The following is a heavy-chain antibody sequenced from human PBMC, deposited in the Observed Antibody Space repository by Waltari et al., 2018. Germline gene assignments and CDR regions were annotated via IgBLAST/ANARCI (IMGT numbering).Heavy chain of an antibody. D-gene: IGHD2-2*03. Sequence: QVQLVQSGAEVKKPGASVKVSCKASGYTFTGYYMHWVRQAPGQGLEWMGWINPNSGGTNYAQKFQGRVTMTRDTSISTAYMELSRLRSDDTAVYYCARDGYCSSTSCYAILDYWGQGTLVTVSS. V-gene: IGHV1-2*02. CDR3: ARDGYCSSTSCYAILDY. J-gene: IGHJ4*02. CDR1: GYTFTGYY. CDR2: INPNSGGT.